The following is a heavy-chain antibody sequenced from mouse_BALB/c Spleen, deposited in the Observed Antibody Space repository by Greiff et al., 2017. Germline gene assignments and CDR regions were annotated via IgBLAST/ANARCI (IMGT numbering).Heavy chain of an antibody. CDR1: GYTFTDYN. CDR2: IYPYNGGT. V-gene: IGHV1S29*02. J-gene: IGHJ2*01. CDR3: ARWLLRLEGPYYFDY. Sequence: EVQLQQSGPELVKPGASVKISCKASGYTFTDYNMHWVKQSHGKSLEWIGYIYPYNGGTGYNQKFKSKATLTVDNSSSTAYMELRSLTSEDSAVYYCARWLLRLEGPYYFDYWGQGTTLTVAS. D-gene: IGHD1-2*01.